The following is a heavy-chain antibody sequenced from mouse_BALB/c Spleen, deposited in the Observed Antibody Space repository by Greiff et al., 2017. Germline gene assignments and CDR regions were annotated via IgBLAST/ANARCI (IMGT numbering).Heavy chain of an antibody. J-gene: IGHJ3*01. Sequence: EVNVVESGGGLVKPGGSLKLSCAASGFTFSDYYMYWVRQTPEKRLEWVATISDGGSYTYYPDSVKGRFTISRDNAKNNLYLQMSSLKSEDTAMYYCARGGIATEFAYWGRGTLVTVSA. CDR2: ISDGGSYT. CDR1: GFTFSDYY. V-gene: IGHV5-4*02. CDR3: ARGGIATEFAY.